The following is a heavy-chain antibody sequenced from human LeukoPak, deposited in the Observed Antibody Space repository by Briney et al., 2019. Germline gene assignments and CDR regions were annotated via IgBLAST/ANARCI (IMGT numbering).Heavy chain of an antibody. Sequence: ASVKVSCKASGYTFTSYGISWVRQAPGQGLEWMGWISAYNGNTNYAQKLQGRVTMTTDTSTSTAYMGLRSLRSDDTAVYYCARVLLGYSSSWYGTGDYWGQGTLVTVSS. CDR3: ARVLLGYSSSWYGTGDY. V-gene: IGHV1-18*01. J-gene: IGHJ4*02. CDR2: ISAYNGNT. CDR1: GYTFTSYG. D-gene: IGHD6-13*01.